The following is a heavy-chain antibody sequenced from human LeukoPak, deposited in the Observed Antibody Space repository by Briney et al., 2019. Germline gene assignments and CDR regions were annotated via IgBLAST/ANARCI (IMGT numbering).Heavy chain of an antibody. D-gene: IGHD6-13*01. CDR3: AKGTHGYSSSWYPLGYYYYGMDV. Sequence: GGSLRLSCAASGFTFSSYAMSWVRQAPGKGLEWVSAISGSGGSTYYADSVKGRFTISRDNSKNTLYLQMNSLRAEDTAVYYCAKGTHGYSSSWYPLGYYYYGMDVWGQGTTVTVSS. CDR1: GFTFSSYA. J-gene: IGHJ6*02. CDR2: ISGSGGST. V-gene: IGHV3-23*01.